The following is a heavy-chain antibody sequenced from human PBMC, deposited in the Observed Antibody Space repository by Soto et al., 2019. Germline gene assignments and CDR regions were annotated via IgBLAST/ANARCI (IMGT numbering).Heavy chain of an antibody. CDR1: GFTFNTHW. CDR3: ARGGAMGVDY. J-gene: IGHJ4*02. V-gene: IGHV3-74*01. CDR2: IYFDGITT. Sequence: EVQLVESGGGVVQPGGSLRLSCTASGFTFNTHWMHWGRQSPGKGLVWVSRIYFDGITTNYAYSVKGRLTVSRDNAKNTVYLHVNTLRDADTSVYYCARGGAMGVDYWGQGTLVTVSS. D-gene: IGHD1-26*01.